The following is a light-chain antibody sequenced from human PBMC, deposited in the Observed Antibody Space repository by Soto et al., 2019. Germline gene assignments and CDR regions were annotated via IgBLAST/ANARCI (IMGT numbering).Light chain of an antibody. V-gene: IGLV2-11*01. CDR3: CSYAGSRVV. CDR2: DVT. Sequence: QSALTQPRSVSGSPGQSVTISCTGTSSDVGGYNSVSWYQHHPGKAPELMIYDVTKRPSGVPDRFSGSESGNTASLTSAGLQAEYEADYYGCSYAGSRVVFGGGTKLTVL. CDR1: SSDVGGYNS. J-gene: IGLJ2*01.